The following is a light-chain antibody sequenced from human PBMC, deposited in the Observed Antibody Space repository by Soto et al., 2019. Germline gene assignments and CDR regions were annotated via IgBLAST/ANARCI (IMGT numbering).Light chain of an antibody. Sequence: DIQMTQSPSSVSASVGDRVTITCRASQGISKYVAWYQQKPGKVPKILIYATSTLQSEVPSRFSASGSGTDFTFTISSLQPEDIATYYCQQYSHLITFGQGTRLEIK. CDR3: QQYSHLIT. V-gene: IGKV1-27*01. CDR2: ATS. J-gene: IGKJ5*01. CDR1: QGISKY.